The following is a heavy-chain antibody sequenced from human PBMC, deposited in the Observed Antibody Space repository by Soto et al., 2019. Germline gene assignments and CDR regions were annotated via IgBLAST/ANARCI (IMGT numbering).Heavy chain of an antibody. CDR3: ARGRYYYYDSRGYFESDDAFDI. D-gene: IGHD3-22*01. Sequence: QVQLVQSGAEVKKPGASVKVSCKASGYTFTSYGISWVRQAPGQGLEWMGWISAYNGNTNYAQKLQGRVTMTTDTSTRYAYMELRTLRSDATAVYYCARGRYYYYDSRGYFESDDAFDIWGQGTMVTVSS. CDR2: ISAYNGNT. V-gene: IGHV1-18*01. J-gene: IGHJ3*02. CDR1: GYTFTSYG.